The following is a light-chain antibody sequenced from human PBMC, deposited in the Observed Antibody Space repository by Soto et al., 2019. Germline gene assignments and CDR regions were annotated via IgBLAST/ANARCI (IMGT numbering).Light chain of an antibody. Sequence: QSVLTQPPSVSGAPGRRVTISCTGSSSNIGTRYDVHWYQQLPGTAPKLLIYGNSNRPSGVPDRFSGSKSGTSASLAITGLQAEDEADYYCPSYDSSLSGSVFGGGTKLTVL. J-gene: IGLJ3*02. CDR1: SSNIGTRYD. CDR2: GNS. V-gene: IGLV1-40*01. CDR3: PSYDSSLSGSV.